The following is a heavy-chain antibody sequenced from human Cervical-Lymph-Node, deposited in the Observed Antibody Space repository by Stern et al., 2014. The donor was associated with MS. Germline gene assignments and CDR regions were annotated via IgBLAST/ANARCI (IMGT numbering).Heavy chain of an antibody. CDR2: IRNKGSSYTT. CDR3: AKHADSAGGA. V-gene: IGHV3-72*01. Sequence: EVHLVESGGGLVQPGGSLRLSCEASGFTFSDSFMDWVRQAPGKGLEWVGRIRNKGSSYTTQYVASVEGRFTISRDDSKKSVFMQMNSLKREDTALYYCAKHADSAGGAWGQGTLVTVSS. CDR1: GFTFSDSF. J-gene: IGHJ5*02. D-gene: IGHD3-10*01.